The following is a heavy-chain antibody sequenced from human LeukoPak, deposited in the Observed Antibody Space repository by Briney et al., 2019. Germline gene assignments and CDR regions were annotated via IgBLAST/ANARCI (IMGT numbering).Heavy chain of an antibody. CDR3: ARESGYTIDY. V-gene: IGHV4-4*07. Sequence: SETLSLTCTVSRDSLTNYYLSWIRQPAGKRLELIGRVYTSGTTNYNPSLRSRVTMSADTSKNQFSLKLTSVTAADSAIYFCARESGYTIDYWGQGMLVTVSS. CDR1: RDSLTNYY. D-gene: IGHD5-24*01. J-gene: IGHJ4*02. CDR2: VYTSGTT.